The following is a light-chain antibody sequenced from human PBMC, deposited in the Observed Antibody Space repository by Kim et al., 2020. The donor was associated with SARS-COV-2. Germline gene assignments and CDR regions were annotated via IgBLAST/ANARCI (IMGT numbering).Light chain of an antibody. V-gene: IGLV3-1*01. Sequence: DSPGQTASVPFSRDNLVCEYACVYHQKQGQSPGLVISPYSKRPLGIPELFSVSNSGNTATLTISGTQAMDEADYYCQAWDSSTEVFGGGTQLTVL. CDR1: NLVCEY. CDR3: QAWDSSTEV. J-gene: IGLJ3*02. CDR2: PYS.